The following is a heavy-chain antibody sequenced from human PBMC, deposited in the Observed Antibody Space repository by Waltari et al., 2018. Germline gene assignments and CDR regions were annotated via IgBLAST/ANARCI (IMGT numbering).Heavy chain of an antibody. Sequence: EVQLVEAGGNLVQPGGSLKLSCAASGFTFSNWWMTWVRQAPGKGVEWVAKKNEYGSEKYYVESVKCRFTISRDNAEKSLYLQMNSLRVDDTAVYYCASHWKSIRCPGDFWGQGTLVTVSS. J-gene: IGHJ4*02. CDR1: GFTFSNWW. V-gene: IGHV3-7*01. CDR2: KNEYGSEK. D-gene: IGHD1-1*01. CDR3: ASHWKSIRCPGDF.